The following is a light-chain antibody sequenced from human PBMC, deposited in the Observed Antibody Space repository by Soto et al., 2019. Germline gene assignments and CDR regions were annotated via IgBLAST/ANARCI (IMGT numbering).Light chain of an antibody. CDR2: EVS. Sequence: QSVLTQPASLSGSPGQSITISCTGTSSDIGAYDYVSWFQQHPGKAPKLIIFEVSSRPSGVSNRFSGSKSANTASLTISGLQADDEADYYCTSYTKRNTVVFGTGTKVTVL. CDR1: SSDIGAYDY. V-gene: IGLV2-14*01. CDR3: TSYTKRNTVV. J-gene: IGLJ1*01.